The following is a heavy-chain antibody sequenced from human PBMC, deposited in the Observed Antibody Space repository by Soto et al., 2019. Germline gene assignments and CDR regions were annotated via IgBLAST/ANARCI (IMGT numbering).Heavy chain of an antibody. V-gene: IGHV3-23*01. CDR1: GFTFSNYA. CDR2: ITGSGGGT. D-gene: IGHD6-13*01. Sequence: EVQLLESGGGLVQPGGSLRLSCAASGFTFSNYAMTWVRQAPGKGLEWVSVITGSGGGTYFVDSVKGRFTISRDNSNTTVYLQMNSLRAEDTAVYYCAKRPLTAAGFDYWGQGTLVTV. J-gene: IGHJ4*02. CDR3: AKRPLTAAGFDY.